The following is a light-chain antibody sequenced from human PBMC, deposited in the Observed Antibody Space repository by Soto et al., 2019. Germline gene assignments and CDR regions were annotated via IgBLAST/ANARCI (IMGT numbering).Light chain of an antibody. CDR2: SAS. CDR1: QSVSSNY. V-gene: IGKV3-20*01. CDR3: HQYGTAPLT. Sequence: EIVLTQSPGTLSLSPGERATLSCRASQSVSSNYLAWYQQKPGQAPRLLIYSASSRATGVPDRFSGSGSGTDFTLTISRLEPEDFSVYYCHQYGTAPLTFGPGTKVDIK. J-gene: IGKJ3*01.